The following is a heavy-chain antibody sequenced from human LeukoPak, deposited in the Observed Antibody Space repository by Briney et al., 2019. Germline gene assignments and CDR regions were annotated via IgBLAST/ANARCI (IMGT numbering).Heavy chain of an antibody. CDR2: ISAYNGNT. V-gene: IGHV1-18*01. CDR3: ARWESLLWFGESYY. D-gene: IGHD3-10*01. J-gene: IGHJ4*02. CDR1: GYTFTSYG. Sequence: ASVKVSCKASGYTFTSYGISWVRQAPGQGLEWMGWISAYNGNTNYAQKLQGRVTMTTGTSTSTAYMELRSLRSDDTAVYYCARWESLLWFGESYYWGQGTLVTVSS.